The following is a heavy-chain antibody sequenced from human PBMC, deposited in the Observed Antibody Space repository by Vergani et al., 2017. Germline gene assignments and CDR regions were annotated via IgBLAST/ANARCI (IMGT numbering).Heavy chain of an antibody. D-gene: IGHD6-19*01. CDR2: ISSSSSYI. Sequence: EVQLVESGGGLVKPGGSLRLSCAVSGFTFSSYSMNWVRQAPGKGLEWVSSISSSSSYIYYADSVKGRFTISRDNAKNSLYLQMNSLRAEDTAVYYCARVLIIAVAGSDYWGQGTLVTVSS. CDR1: GFTFSSYS. V-gene: IGHV3-21*01. J-gene: IGHJ4*02. CDR3: ARVLIIAVAGSDY.